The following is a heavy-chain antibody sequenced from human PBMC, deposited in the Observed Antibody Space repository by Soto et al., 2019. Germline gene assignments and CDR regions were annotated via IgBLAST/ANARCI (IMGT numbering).Heavy chain of an antibody. J-gene: IGHJ4*02. CDR1: GGSFNICTYY. CDR3: TRGGDAYKNGH. CDR2: INYSGST. D-gene: IGHD2-21*01. Sequence: QVQLQESGPGLVKPSATLSLTCTVPGGSFNICTYYWSWIRQRQGKGLEWIGFINYSGSTNYNHSLKSRGTMSVDTSKNQFSRKLTSVNAADKAVYYCTRGGDAYKNGHWGQGTLVTVSS. V-gene: IGHV4-61*01.